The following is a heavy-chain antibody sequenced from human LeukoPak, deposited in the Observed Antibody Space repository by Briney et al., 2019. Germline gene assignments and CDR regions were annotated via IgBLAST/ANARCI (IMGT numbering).Heavy chain of an antibody. V-gene: IGHV3-30-3*01. CDR3: ASLPGFGEFFYGMDV. CDR2: ISYDGSNK. Sequence: PGGSLRLSCAASGFTFSSYAMHWVRQAPGKGLEWVAVISYDGSNKYYADSVKGRFTISRDNSKNTLYLQMNSLRAEDTAVYYCASLPGFGEFFYGMDVWGQGTTVTVSS. CDR1: GFTFSSYA. J-gene: IGHJ6*02. D-gene: IGHD3-10*01.